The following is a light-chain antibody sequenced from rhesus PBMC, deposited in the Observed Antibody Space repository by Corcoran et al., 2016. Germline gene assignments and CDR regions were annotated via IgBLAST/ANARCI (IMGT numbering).Light chain of an antibody. CDR2: GVS. V-gene: IGLV2S7*01. J-gene: IGLJ6*01. Sequence: QSAPTQPPSVSGSPGQSVTISGTGTRSDIGSYNYVSWYQQHPGKAPKVMIYGVSSRPSGVSDRFSGSKSGNTASLTISGLQAEDEADYYCCSYTTTSTFVFGSGTKLTVL. CDR3: CSYTTTSTFV. CDR1: RSDIGSYNY.